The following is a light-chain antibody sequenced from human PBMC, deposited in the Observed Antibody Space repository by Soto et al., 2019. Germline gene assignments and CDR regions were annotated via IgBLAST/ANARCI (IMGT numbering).Light chain of an antibody. CDR3: QQYYSTPLT. CDR1: QSVLYSSNNKNY. Sequence: DIVMTQSPDSLAVSLGERATINCKSSQSVLYSSNNKNYLAWYQQKPGQPPKLLIYWASTRESGVPDRFSGSGSGTDFTLTISSLQAEDVAVYYCQQYYSTPLTFGQGHKVEIK. V-gene: IGKV4-1*01. CDR2: WAS. J-gene: IGKJ1*01.